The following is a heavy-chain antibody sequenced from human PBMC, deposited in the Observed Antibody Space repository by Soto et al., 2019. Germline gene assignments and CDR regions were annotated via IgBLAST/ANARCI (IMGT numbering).Heavy chain of an antibody. CDR3: ARKVVSVVVAATDAFDI. CDR2: ISSSSSYI. J-gene: IGHJ3*02. Sequence: EVQLVESGGGLVKPGGSLRLSCAASGFTFSSYSMNWVRQAPGKGLEWVSSISSSSSYIYYADSVKGRFTISRDNAKNSLYLQMNSLRAEDTAVYYCARKVVSVVVAATDAFDIWGQGTMVTVSS. D-gene: IGHD2-15*01. CDR1: GFTFSSYS. V-gene: IGHV3-21*01.